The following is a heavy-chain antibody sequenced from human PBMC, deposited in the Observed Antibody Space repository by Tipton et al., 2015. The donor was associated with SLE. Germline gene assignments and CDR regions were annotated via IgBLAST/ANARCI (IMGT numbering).Heavy chain of an antibody. J-gene: IGHJ4*02. CDR1: GGSISSYY. CDR3: ARAEWELLTGFDY. Sequence: TLSLTCTVSGGSISSYYWSWIRQPPGRGLEWIGYIYYSGSTNYNPSLKSRVTISVDTSKNQFSLKLSSVTAADTAVYYCARAEWELLTGFDYWGQGTLVTVSS. D-gene: IGHD1-26*01. CDR2: IYYSGST. V-gene: IGHV4-59*01.